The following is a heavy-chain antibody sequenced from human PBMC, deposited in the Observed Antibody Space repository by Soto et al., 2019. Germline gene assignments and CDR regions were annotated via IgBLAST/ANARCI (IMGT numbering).Heavy chain of an antibody. D-gene: IGHD3-10*01. V-gene: IGHV3-23*01. Sequence: LSLTCAASGFTFSSYAMSWVRQAPGKGLEWVSAISGSGGSTYYADSVKGRFTISRDNSKNTLYLQMNSLRAEDTAVYYCAKSYYGSGSYYNYWGQGTLVTVSS. CDR1: GFTFSSYA. J-gene: IGHJ4*02. CDR2: ISGSGGST. CDR3: AKSYYGSGSYYNY.